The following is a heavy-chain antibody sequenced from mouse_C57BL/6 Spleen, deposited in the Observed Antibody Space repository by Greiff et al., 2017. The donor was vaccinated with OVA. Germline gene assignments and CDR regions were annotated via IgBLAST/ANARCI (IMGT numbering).Heavy chain of an antibody. D-gene: IGHD1-1*01. CDR2: ISSGGDYI. Sequence: EVKLMESGEGLVKPGGSLKLSCAASGFTFSRYAMSWVRQTPEKRLEWVAYISSGGDYIYYADTVKGRFTISRDNARNTLYLQMSSLKSEDTAMYYCTRDGSITTVVATPYYAMDYWGQGTSVTVSS. CDR3: TRDGSITTVVATPYYAMDY. J-gene: IGHJ4*01. V-gene: IGHV5-9-1*02. CDR1: GFTFSRYA.